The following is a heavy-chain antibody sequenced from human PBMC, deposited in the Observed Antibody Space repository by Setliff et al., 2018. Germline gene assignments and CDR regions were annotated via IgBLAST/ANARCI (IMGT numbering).Heavy chain of an antibody. CDR3: ARDLGHGGDSDY. CDR2: IGHTGSI. V-gene: IGHV4-38-2*02. CDR1: GYSISSGYI. D-gene: IGHD2-21*02. J-gene: IGHJ4*02. Sequence: SETLSLTCTVSGYSISSGYIWGWIRQPPGKGLEWVGNIGHTGSINYNPSLKSRLTISRDTSKNQVSLKLNSLTATDTAVYYCARDLGHGGDSDYWGQAILVTVSS.